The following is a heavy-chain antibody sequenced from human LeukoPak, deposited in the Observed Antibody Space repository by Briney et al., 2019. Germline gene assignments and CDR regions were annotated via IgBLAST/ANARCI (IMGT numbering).Heavy chain of an antibody. CDR2: IYYSGST. CDR3: ARTPAAIGYYFDY. CDR1: GGSISSGGYY. D-gene: IGHD2-2*01. Sequence: SETLSLTCTVSGGSISSGGYYWSWIRQHPGKGLEWIGYIYYSGSTYYNPSLKSRVTISVDTSKNQFSLKLSSATAADTAVYYCARTPAAIGYYFDYWGQGTLVTVSS. J-gene: IGHJ4*02. V-gene: IGHV4-31*03.